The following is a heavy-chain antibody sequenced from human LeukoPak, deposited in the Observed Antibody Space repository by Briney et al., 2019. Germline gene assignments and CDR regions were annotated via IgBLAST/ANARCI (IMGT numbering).Heavy chain of an antibody. D-gene: IGHD3-22*01. CDR2: IYTSGST. J-gene: IGHJ5*02. V-gene: IGHV4-4*07. CDR3: ARGLRYYDSSGYRTGYWFDP. CDR1: GGSISSYY. Sequence: SETLSFTCTVSGGSISSYYWSWIRQPAGKGLEWIGRIYTSGSTNYNPSLKSRVTMSVDTSKNQFSLKLSSATAADTAVYYCARGLRYYDSSGYRTGYWFDPWGQGTLVTVSS.